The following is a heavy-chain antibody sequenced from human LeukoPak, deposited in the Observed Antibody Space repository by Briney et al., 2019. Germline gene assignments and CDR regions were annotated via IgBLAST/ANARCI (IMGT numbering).Heavy chain of an antibody. D-gene: IGHD2-21*02. CDR1: GYTFTDYF. CDR2: INPNIGDA. V-gene: IGHV1-2*02. CDR3: ARMALDGGDSIGFDS. Sequence: GASVKVSCKASGYTFTDYFIHWVRQAPGQGLVWMGWINPNIGDASYAQKFQDRVTMTRDRSINTAYMELSRLTSDDTAVYYCARMALDGGDSIGFDSWGQGTLVTVSS. J-gene: IGHJ5*01.